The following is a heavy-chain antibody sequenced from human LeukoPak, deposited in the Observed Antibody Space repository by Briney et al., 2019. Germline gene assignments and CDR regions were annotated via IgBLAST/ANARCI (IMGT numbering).Heavy chain of an antibody. V-gene: IGHV3-23*01. J-gene: IGHJ4*02. Sequence: PGGSLRLCCAASKFTFSSYAMNWVRQAAGKGLEWVSGISGSGGSTYYADSVKGRFTISRDNSKNTLYLQMNSLRAEDTAVYYCAKDRYAFWSTYSSNPFDYWGQGTLVTVSS. CDR3: AKDRYAFWSTYSSNPFDY. CDR1: KFTFSSYA. D-gene: IGHD3-3*01. CDR2: ISGSGGST.